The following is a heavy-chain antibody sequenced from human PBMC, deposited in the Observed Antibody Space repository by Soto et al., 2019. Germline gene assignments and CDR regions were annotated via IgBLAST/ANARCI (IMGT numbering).Heavy chain of an antibody. J-gene: IGHJ6*02. D-gene: IGHD2-15*01. CDR2: ISAYNGNT. Sequence: AAVKVSCKASGYTFTSYGISWVRQAPGQGLEWMGWISAYNGNTNYAQKLQGRVTMTTDTSTSTAYMELRSLRPDDTAVYYCAVGWLVLNGMDVWGQGTTVTVYS. CDR1: GYTFTSYG. CDR3: AVGWLVLNGMDV. V-gene: IGHV1-18*01.